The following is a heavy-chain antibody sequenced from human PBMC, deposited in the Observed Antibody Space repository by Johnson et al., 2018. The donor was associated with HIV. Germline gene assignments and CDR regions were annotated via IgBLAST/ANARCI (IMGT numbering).Heavy chain of an antibody. CDR2: IGTAGDT. Sequence: MLLVESGGGLVQPGGSLRLSCAASGFTFSSYDMHWVRQATGKGLEWVSAIGTAGDTYYPGSVKGRFTISRENAKNSLYLQMNSLRAGDTAVYYCARASGYYLSDAVDIWGQGTMVTVSS. CDR3: ARASGYYLSDAVDI. CDR1: GFTFSSYD. D-gene: IGHD3-22*01. V-gene: IGHV3-13*01. J-gene: IGHJ3*02.